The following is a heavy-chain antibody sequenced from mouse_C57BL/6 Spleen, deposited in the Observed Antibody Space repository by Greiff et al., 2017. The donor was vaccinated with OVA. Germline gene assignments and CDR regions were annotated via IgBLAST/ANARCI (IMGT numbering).Heavy chain of an antibody. V-gene: IGHV5-4*01. CDR2: ISDGGSYT. D-gene: IGHD1-1*01. J-gene: IGHJ2*01. CDR1: GFTFSSYA. CDR3: ARDHTTVSLDY. Sequence: EVHLVESGGGLVKPGGSLKLSCAASGFTFSSYAMSWVRQTPEKRLEWVATISDGGSYTYYPDNVKGRFTISRDNAKNNLYLQMSHLKSEDTAMYYCARDHTTVSLDYWGKGTTLTVSS.